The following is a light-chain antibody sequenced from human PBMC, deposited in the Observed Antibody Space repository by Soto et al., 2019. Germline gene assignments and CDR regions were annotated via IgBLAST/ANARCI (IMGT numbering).Light chain of an antibody. CDR1: NIGNKN. V-gene: IGLV3-9*01. J-gene: IGLJ2*01. Sequence: SYELNQPLSGSVALGQTATITCGGNNIGNKNVHWYQQKPGQAPVLVIYRDYNRPSGIPERFSGSNSGNTATLTISRAQAGDEADFYCQVWDYSTVLFGGGTKLTVL. CDR2: RDY. CDR3: QVWDYSTVL.